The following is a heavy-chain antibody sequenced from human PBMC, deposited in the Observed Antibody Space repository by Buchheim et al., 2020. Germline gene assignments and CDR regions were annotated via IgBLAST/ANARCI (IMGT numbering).Heavy chain of an antibody. CDR2: FSRSQSFT. CDR1: GFTLSSYS. Sequence: EVQLVESGGGLVAPGGSLRLSCVASGFTLSSYSVNWVRQAPGKGLEWISSFSRSQSFTFYTDSVKGRFTISRDIAKNSLFLQMNSLRAEDTAVYYCARAYCGGDCRRLDYWGQGT. J-gene: IGHJ4*02. CDR3: ARAYCGGDCRRLDY. D-gene: IGHD2-21*01. V-gene: IGHV3-21*01.